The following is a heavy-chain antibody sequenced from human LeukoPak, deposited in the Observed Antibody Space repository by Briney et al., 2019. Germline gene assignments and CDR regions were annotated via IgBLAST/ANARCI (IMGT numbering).Heavy chain of an antibody. CDR1: GYTFTGYY. CDR3: ARGDYYDSSGYYADYGMGV. Sequence: ASVKVSCKASGYTFTGYYMHWVRQAPGQGLEWMGWINPNSGGTNYAQKFQGRVTMTRDTSISTAYMELSRLRSDDTAVYYCARGDYYDSSGYYADYGMGVWGQGTTVTVSS. J-gene: IGHJ6*02. CDR2: INPNSGGT. D-gene: IGHD3-22*01. V-gene: IGHV1-2*02.